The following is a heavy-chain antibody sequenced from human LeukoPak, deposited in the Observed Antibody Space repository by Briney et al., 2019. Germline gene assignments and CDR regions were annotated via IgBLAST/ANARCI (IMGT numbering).Heavy chain of an antibody. CDR1: GDSISSGNDY. CDR3: ARAGGWEVLHFDY. CDR2: SYDSGHT. V-gene: IGHV4-30-4*01. D-gene: IGHD3-10*01. J-gene: IGHJ4*02. Sequence: SETLSLTCSVSGDSISSGNDYWSWIRQPPGKGLEWIGYSYDSGHTYYNPSLKSRITISVDRSKNQFSLKLNSVTVADTAVYYCARAGGWEVLHFDYWGQGTLVTVSS.